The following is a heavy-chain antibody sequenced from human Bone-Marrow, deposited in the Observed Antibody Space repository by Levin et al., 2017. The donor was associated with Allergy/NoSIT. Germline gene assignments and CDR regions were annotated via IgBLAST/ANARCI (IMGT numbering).Heavy chain of an antibody. Sequence: QAGGSLRLSCEVSGLTFSSYSLNWVRQAPGKGLEWIAYISGNGIRIHYADSVKGRFTISRDNTNNSLFLQMNNLRVEDAAVYYCARAGYGSGPYWFDPWGQGTLVSVSS. V-gene: IGHV3-48*01. D-gene: IGHD3-10*01. CDR1: GLTFSSYS. CDR2: ISGNGIRI. CDR3: ARAGYGSGPYWFDP. J-gene: IGHJ5*02.